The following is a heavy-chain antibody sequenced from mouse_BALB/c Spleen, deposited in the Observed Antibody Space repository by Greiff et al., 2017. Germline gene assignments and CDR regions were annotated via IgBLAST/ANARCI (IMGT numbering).Heavy chain of an antibody. D-gene: IGHD2-4*01. CDR2: IYPSDSYT. CDR1: GYTFTSYW. Sequence: QVQLQQPGAELVRPGASVKLSCKASGYTFTSYWINWVKQRPGQGLEWIGNIYPSDSYTNYNQKFKDKATLTVDKSSSTAYMQLSSPTSEDSAVYYCTRRDYDVGAMDYWGQGTSVTVSS. V-gene: IGHV1-69*02. J-gene: IGHJ4*01. CDR3: TRRDYDVGAMDY.